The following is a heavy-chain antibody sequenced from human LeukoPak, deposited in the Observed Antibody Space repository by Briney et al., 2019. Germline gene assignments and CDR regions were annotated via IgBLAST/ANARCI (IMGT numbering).Heavy chain of an antibody. CDR2: IYYSGST. V-gene: IGHV4-59*01. D-gene: IGHD3-9*01. CDR1: GGSISSYY. CDR3: ARARRDDILTGYYDRYYYYMDV. Sequence: SETLSLTCTVSGGSISSYYWSWIRQPPGKGLEWIGYIYYSGSTNYNPSLKSRVTISVDTSKNQFSLKLSSVTAADTAVYYCARARRDDILTGYYDRYYYYMDVWGKGTTVTISS. J-gene: IGHJ6*03.